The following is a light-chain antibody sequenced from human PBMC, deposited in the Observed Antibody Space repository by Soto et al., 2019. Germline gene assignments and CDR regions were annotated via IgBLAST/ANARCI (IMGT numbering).Light chain of an antibody. J-gene: IGLJ2*01. CDR2: EVN. V-gene: IGLV2-14*01. CDR3: RPDTRSRPPI. CDR1: SSDIGGYNF. Sequence: QSALTQPASVSGSPGQSITISCTGTSSDIGGYNFVSWYQQHPGKAPKLLIHEVNNRPSGVSIRFSGSKSGNTASLTISGLQAEDEADHYCRPDTRSRPPIFRRGTKLTVL.